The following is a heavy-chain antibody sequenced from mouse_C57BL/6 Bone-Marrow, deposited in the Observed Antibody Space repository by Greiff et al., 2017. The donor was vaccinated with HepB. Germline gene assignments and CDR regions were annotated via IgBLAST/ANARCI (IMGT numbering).Heavy chain of an antibody. CDR3: ARGPLDYYAREH. CDR2: ISDGGSYT. CDR1: GFTFSSYA. V-gene: IGHV5-4*01. J-gene: IGHJ4*01. Sequence: EVQRVESGGGLVKPGGSLKLSCAASGFTFSSYAMSWVRQTPEKRLEWVATISDGGSYTYYPDNVKGRFTISRDNAKNNLYLQMSPLKSEDTAMYYCARGPLDYYAREHWGQGTSVTVSS.